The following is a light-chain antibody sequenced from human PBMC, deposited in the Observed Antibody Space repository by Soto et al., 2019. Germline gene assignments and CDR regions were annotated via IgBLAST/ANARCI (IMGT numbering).Light chain of an antibody. Sequence: DIQMTQSPSTLSASVGERVTITCRASQSISRRLAWYQQKPGKAPKLLMYDASTLQRGVPSRFSGSGFGTEFTLTINSLQPDDFATYDCQYYVISSTFGQGTKVEIK. V-gene: IGKV1-5*01. J-gene: IGKJ1*01. CDR2: DAS. CDR1: QSISRR. CDR3: QYYVISST.